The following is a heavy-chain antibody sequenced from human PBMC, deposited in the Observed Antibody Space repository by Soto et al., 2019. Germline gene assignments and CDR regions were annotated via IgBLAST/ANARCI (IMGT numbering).Heavy chain of an antibody. CDR2: INPNSGGT. CDR1: GYTFTGYY. Sequence: ASVKVSCKASGYTFTGYYMHWVLQAPGQGLEWMGWINPNSGGTNYAQKFQGRVTMTRDTSISTAYMELSRLRSDDTAVYYCAREVVPAAIRYWFDPWGQGTLVTVSS. CDR3: AREVVPAAIRYWFDP. V-gene: IGHV1-2*02. D-gene: IGHD2-2*02. J-gene: IGHJ5*02.